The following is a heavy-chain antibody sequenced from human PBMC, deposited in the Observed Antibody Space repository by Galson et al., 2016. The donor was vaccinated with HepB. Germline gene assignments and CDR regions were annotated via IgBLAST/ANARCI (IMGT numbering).Heavy chain of an antibody. J-gene: IGHJ4*02. CDR3: ARYFDH. Sequence: VSGDSISNDGNYWSWTRQHPGKGLEFIGYIYHSGSTYYNPSLRSRVTISVDTSENQFSLKLSSVTAADTAVYYCARYFDHWGQGILVTVSS. CDR1: GDSISNDGNY. CDR2: IYHSGST. V-gene: IGHV4-31*02.